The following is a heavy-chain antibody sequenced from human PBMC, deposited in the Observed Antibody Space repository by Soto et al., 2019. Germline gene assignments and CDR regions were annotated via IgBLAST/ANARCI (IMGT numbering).Heavy chain of an antibody. Sequence: QVQLVQSGAEVKKPGSSVKVSCKASGGTFSSYTISWVRQAPGXGXXAMGRIIPILGIANYAQKFQGSVRITVDKSTXXXXXXXXXXXXXXXXXXXXXXXXXXXXXYRFGYWGQGTLVTVSS. CDR1: GGTFSSYT. V-gene: IGHV1-69*02. J-gene: IGHJ4*02. D-gene: IGHD3-10*01. CDR3: XXXXXXXXXYRFGY. CDR2: IIPILGIA.